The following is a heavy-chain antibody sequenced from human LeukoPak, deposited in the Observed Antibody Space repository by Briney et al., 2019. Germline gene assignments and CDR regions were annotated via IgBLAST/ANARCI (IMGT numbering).Heavy chain of an antibody. J-gene: IGHJ4*02. CDR1: GFTFSSYE. CDR3: ASAPGSYYDY. Sequence: PGGSLRLSCAASGFTFSSYEMNWVRQAPGKGLEWVSYISSSGSTIYYADSVKGRFTISRDNAKNSLYLQMNSLRAEDTAVYYCASAPGSYYDYWGQGTLVTVSS. D-gene: IGHD1-26*01. V-gene: IGHV3-48*03. CDR2: ISSSGSTI.